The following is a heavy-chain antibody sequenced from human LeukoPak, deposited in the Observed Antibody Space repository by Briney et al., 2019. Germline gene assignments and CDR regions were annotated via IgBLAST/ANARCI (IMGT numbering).Heavy chain of an antibody. CDR3: AKDYYDILTGPVDY. Sequence: GGSLRLSYAASGFTFDDYAMHWVRQAPGKGLEWVSGISWNSGSIGYVNSVKGRFTISRDNAKNSLYLQMNSLRAEDTALYYCAKDYYDILTGPVDYWGQGTLVTVSS. J-gene: IGHJ4*02. CDR2: ISWNSGSI. V-gene: IGHV3-9*01. D-gene: IGHD3-9*01. CDR1: GFTFDDYA.